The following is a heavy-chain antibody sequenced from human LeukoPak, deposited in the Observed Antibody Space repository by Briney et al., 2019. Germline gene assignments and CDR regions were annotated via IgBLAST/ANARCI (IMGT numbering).Heavy chain of an antibody. J-gene: IGHJ4*02. D-gene: IGHD3-16*01. CDR3: ARVVTFGGVVNCKDY. CDR2: ISAYNGNT. V-gene: IGHV1-18*01. Sequence: ASVKVSCKASGYTFTSYGISWVRQAPGQGLEWMGWISAYNGNTNYAQKLQGRVTMTTDTSTSTAYMELRSLRSDDTAVYYCARVVTFGGVVNCKDYWGQGTLVTVSS. CDR1: GYTFTSYG.